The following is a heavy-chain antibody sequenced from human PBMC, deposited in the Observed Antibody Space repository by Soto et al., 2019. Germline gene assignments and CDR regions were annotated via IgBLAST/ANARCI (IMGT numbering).Heavy chain of an antibody. CDR2: IYYSGST. Sequence: QVQLQESGPGLVKPSQTLSLTCTVSGGAISSGGYYWSWIRQHPGKRLEWIGYIYYSGSTYYNPSLKSRVTISVDTSKNQFSLKLSSVTAAATAVYYCASGTEVSPSWDVWGQGTTVTVSS. CDR3: ASGTEVSPSWDV. V-gene: IGHV4-31*03. CDR1: GGAISSGGYY. J-gene: IGHJ6*02. D-gene: IGHD1-26*01.